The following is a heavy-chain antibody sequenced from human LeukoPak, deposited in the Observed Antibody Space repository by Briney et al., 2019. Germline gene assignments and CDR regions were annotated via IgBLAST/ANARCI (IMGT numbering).Heavy chain of an antibody. Sequence: GGSLRLSCAASGFTFSSYAMSWVRQAPGKGLEWVSAISGSGGSTYYADSVKGRFTISRDNSKNTLYLQMNSLRAEDTAIYYCAKDSSGRGYYGSGSIWAPREATFNYFDYWGQGTLVTVSS. J-gene: IGHJ4*02. CDR3: AKDSSGRGYYGSGSIWAPREATFNYFDY. V-gene: IGHV3-23*01. CDR1: GFTFSSYA. D-gene: IGHD3-10*01. CDR2: ISGSGGST.